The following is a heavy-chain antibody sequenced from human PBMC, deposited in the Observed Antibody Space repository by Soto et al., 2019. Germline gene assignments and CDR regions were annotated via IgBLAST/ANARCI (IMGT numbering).Heavy chain of an antibody. D-gene: IGHD2-2*01. CDR3: ARDLVDCSSTSCYDYYYYGIDV. V-gene: IGHV3-7*01. J-gene: IGHJ6*02. Sequence: GGSLSLSCAPSGFTFSSYWMSWVRQAPGKGLEWVANIKQDGSEKYYVDSGKGRFTISRDNAKNSLYLQMNSLRAEDTAVYYCARDLVDCSSTSCYDYYYYGIDVWGQGTTVTVSS. CDR1: GFTFSSYW. CDR2: IKQDGSEK.